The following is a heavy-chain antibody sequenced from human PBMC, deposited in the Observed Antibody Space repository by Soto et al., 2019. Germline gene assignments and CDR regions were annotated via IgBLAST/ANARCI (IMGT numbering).Heavy chain of an antibody. CDR1: GGSISSGDYY. V-gene: IGHV4-30-4*01. D-gene: IGHD6-19*01. Sequence: SLTCTVSGGSISSGDYYWSWIRQPPGKGLEWIGYIYYSGSTYYNPSLKSRVTISVDTSKNQFSLKLSSVTAADTAVYYCARVGGWFPVFDYWGQGTLVTVSS. J-gene: IGHJ4*02. CDR3: ARVGGWFPVFDY. CDR2: IYYSGST.